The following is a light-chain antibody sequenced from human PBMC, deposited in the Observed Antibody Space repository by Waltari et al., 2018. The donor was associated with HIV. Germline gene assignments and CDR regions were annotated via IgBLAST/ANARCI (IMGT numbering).Light chain of an antibody. CDR2: AAS. CDR3: QKYSNAPFS. CDR1: QGISNY. Sequence: DIHMTQSPSSLSASVGDRVTISCRASQGISNYLAWYHQKPVKPPKLLIYAASTLQLGVASRFNGSGTGTDFTLTISSMRPEDFATYYCQKYSNAPFSFGPGTTVDIK. V-gene: IGKV1-27*01. J-gene: IGKJ3*01.